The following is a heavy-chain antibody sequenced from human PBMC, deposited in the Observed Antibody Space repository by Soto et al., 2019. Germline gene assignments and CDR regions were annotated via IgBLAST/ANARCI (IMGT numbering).Heavy chain of an antibody. D-gene: IGHD3-9*01. J-gene: IGHJ4*02. CDR2: ISYDGSNK. CDR3: VTGYYNNLDY. V-gene: IGHV3-30*03. CDR1: GFTFSSYG. Sequence: QVQLVESGGGVVQPGRSLRLSCAASGFTFSSYGMHWVRQAPGKGLEWVAVISYDGSNKYYADSVKGRFTIYRDNSKNTLYLQMNSLRAEDTAVYYGVTGYYNNLDYWGQGTLVTVSS.